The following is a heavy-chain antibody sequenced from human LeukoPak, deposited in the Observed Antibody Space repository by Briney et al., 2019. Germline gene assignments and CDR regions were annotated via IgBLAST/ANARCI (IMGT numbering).Heavy chain of an antibody. D-gene: IGHD6-13*01. V-gene: IGHV4-59*08. Sequence: SETLSLTCTVSGGSTSSDYWSWIRQSPGKGLEWVGYVYNSGDTGKNPSLKSRVTILLDTSKNQCSLKLTSVSAADTAVYYCARPPPVAAGRTDAFDIWGQGTMVTVSS. J-gene: IGHJ3*02. CDR2: VYNSGDT. CDR3: ARPPPVAAGRTDAFDI. CDR1: GGSTSSDY.